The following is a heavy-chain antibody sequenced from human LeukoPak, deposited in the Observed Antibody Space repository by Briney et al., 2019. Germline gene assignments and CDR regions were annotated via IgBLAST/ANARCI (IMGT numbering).Heavy chain of an antibody. J-gene: IGHJ4*02. CDR2: IGSRTGNI. CDR1: GFTFSSYS. CDR3: ARETEPLDYGDSTNLDY. Sequence: GGSLRLSCAASGFTFSSYSMNWVRLAPGKGLEWVAFIGSRTGNIYYADSVKGRFSISRDNAKDSVYLQMNSLRADDTAVYYCARETEPLDYGDSTNLDYWGQGTLVTVSS. D-gene: IGHD4/OR15-4a*01. V-gene: IGHV3-21*01.